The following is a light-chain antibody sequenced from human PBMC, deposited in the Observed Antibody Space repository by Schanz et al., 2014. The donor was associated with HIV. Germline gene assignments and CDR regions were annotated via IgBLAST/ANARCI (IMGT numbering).Light chain of an antibody. J-gene: IGLJ3*02. CDR2: NTY. V-gene: IGLV1-44*01. CDR3: ATWDDSLNGWV. Sequence: QSVLTQPPSASGTPGQRVTISCSVSSSNIRTNAVNWYQQLPGTAPKLLIYNTYHRPSGVPDRFSGSGSGTSASLAITGLRSEDEADFYCATWDDSLNGWVFGGGTKLTVL. CDR1: SSNIRTNA.